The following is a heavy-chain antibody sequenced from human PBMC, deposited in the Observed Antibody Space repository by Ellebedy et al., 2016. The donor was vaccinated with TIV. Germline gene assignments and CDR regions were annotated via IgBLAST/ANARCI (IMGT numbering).Heavy chain of an antibody. J-gene: IGHJ4*02. Sequence: GESLKISXAASGFTFSSYWMHWVRQAPGKGLVWVSRINSDGSSTSYADSVKGRFTISRDNAKNTLYLQMNSLRAEDTAVYYSARGGDNPYEPPELDYWGQGTLVTVSS. CDR2: INSDGSST. V-gene: IGHV3-74*01. D-gene: IGHD2-21*01. CDR1: GFTFSSYW. CDR3: ARGGDNPYEPPELDY.